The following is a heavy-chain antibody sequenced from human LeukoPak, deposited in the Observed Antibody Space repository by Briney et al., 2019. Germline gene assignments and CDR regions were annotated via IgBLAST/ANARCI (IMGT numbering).Heavy chain of an antibody. J-gene: IGHJ4*02. D-gene: IGHD6-6*01. CDR1: GSHFTNYW. CDR2: IYPGDSDT. CDR3: ARHLGAARRIDY. Sequence: GGPRQISWKGSGSHFTNYWLAGARQLPGKGLEGMGIIYPGDSDTRYSPSFQGQVTISADKSISTAYLQWSSLEASDTAMYYCARHLGAARRIDYWGQGTLVTVSS. V-gene: IGHV5-51*01.